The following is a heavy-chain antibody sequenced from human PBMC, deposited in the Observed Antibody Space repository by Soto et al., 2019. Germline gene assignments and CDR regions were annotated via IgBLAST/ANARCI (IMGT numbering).Heavy chain of an antibody. D-gene: IGHD3-10*01. J-gene: IGHJ4*02. Sequence: QVQLVQSGAEMKKPGSSVKVSCQSSGGTFNTYAMNWVRQAPGQGAEWMGDISPMFGAANYAPKFQGRVTITADESTGTSYMQLSSLTSEDTALYFCAREVQVHTPAFVYWGQGTVVTVSS. CDR1: GGTFNTYA. CDR2: ISPMFGAA. CDR3: AREVQVHTPAFVY. V-gene: IGHV1-69*19.